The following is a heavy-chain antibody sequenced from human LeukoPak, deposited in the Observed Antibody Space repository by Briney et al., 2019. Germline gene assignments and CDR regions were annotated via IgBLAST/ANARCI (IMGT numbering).Heavy chain of an antibody. CDR3: ARELPAAMPGWFDP. CDR2: IYYSGST. J-gene: IGHJ5*02. CDR1: GGSISSGGYY. Sequence: SETLSLTCTVSGGSISSGGYYWSWIRQHPGKGLEWIGYIYYSGSTYYNPSLKSRVTISVDTPKHHFSLKLSSVTAADTAVYYCARELPAAMPGWFDPWGQGTLVTVSS. V-gene: IGHV4-31*03. D-gene: IGHD2-2*01.